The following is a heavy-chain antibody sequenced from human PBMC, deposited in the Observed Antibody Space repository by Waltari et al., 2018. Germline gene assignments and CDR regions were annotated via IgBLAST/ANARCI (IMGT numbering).Heavy chain of an antibody. V-gene: IGHV1-8*01. CDR1: GYTFTSYD. D-gene: IGHD6-13*01. J-gene: IGHJ6*02. Sequence: QVQLVQSGAEVKKPGASVKVSCKASGYTFTSYDINWVRQATGQGLEWMGWMNPNSGNTGYAQKFQGRVTMTRNTSISTAYMELSSLRSEDTAVYYGARGHLQQPGYYYGMDVWGQGTTVTVSS. CDR3: ARGHLQQPGYYYGMDV. CDR2: MNPNSGNT.